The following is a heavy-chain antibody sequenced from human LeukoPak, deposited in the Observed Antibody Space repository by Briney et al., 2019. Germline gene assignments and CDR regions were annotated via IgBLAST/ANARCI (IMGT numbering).Heavy chain of an antibody. Sequence: GGSLRLSCAASGFTFSSYAMSWVRQAPGKGLEWVSGISGSGGSTHYADSVKDRFTISRDNSKYTLYLQMNSLRTEDNAVYYCARDWVRGGYNSDYFDFWGQGTLVTVSS. CDR2: ISGSGGST. CDR3: ARDWVRGGYNSDYFDF. J-gene: IGHJ4*02. V-gene: IGHV3-23*01. CDR1: GFTFSSYA. D-gene: IGHD5-24*01.